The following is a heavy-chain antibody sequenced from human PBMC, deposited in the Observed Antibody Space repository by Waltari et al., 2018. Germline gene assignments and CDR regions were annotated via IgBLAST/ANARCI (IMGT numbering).Heavy chain of an antibody. CDR1: GVSINSNW. J-gene: IGHJ4*02. Sequence: QVQLQEPGPGLVKPSETLSLTCAVSGVSINSNWWSWVRQPPGKGLEGIGEIAHSGSTGYNLALESRVTISLDKSNNQLSLKMNSVTAADTAVYYCARNFDSWGQGTLVTVSS. V-gene: IGHV4-4*02. CDR2: IAHSGST. CDR3: ARNFDS.